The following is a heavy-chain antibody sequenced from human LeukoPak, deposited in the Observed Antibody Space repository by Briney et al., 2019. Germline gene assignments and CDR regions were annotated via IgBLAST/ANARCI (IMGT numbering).Heavy chain of an antibody. CDR3: ARVTGYVMEDYFDY. D-gene: IGHD6-13*01. V-gene: IGHV4-59*01. J-gene: IGHJ4*02. CDR1: GGSISSYY. CDR2: IYYSGSI. Sequence: TSETLSLTCTISGGSISSYYWSWIRQPPGKGLEWIGYIYYSGSINYNPSLKSRVTISVDTSKNQFSLKLSSVTAADTAVYYCARVTGYVMEDYFDYWGQGTLVTVSS.